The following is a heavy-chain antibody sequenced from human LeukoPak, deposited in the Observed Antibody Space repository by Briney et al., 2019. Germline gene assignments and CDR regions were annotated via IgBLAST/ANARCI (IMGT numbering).Heavy chain of an antibody. CDR1: GGSITGYY. J-gene: IGHJ4*02. CDR2: VYSSGTT. CDR3: VRAPTRDGGGALFDY. Sequence: PSETLSLTCSVSGGSITGYYWSWIWQPAGKGLEWIGRVYSSGTTNYNPSLKSRVTMSVDTSKNQISLNLTSVTAADMAVYYCVRAPTRDGGGALFDYWGQGTLVTVSS. V-gene: IGHV4-4*07. D-gene: IGHD3-16*01.